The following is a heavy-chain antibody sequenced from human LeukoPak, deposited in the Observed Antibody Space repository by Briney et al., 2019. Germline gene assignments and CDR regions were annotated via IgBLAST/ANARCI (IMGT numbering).Heavy chain of an antibody. CDR3: ARGRRYVWGSYRWFDY. CDR2: NYPGDSDT. CDR1: GSSFTSYW. Sequence: GAAMQISCKGSGSSFTSYWNGWGRPLPREGVGGRGINYPGDSDTRYSPSFQGQVTISADKSISTAYLQWSSLKASDTAMYYCARGRRYVWGSYRWFDYWGQGTLVTVSS. J-gene: IGHJ4*02. D-gene: IGHD3-16*02. V-gene: IGHV5-51*03.